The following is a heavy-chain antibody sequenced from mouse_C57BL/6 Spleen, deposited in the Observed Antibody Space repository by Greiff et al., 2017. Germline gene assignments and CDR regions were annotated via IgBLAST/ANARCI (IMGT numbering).Heavy chain of an antibody. J-gene: IGHJ2*01. CDR1: GFNIKDYY. CDR2: IDPEDGDT. CDR3: TTITTVVAPFDY. V-gene: IGHV14-1*01. D-gene: IGHD1-1*01. Sequence: VQLKQSGAELVRPGASVKLSCTASGFNIKDYYMHWVKQRPEQGLEWIGRIDPEDGDTEYAPKFQGKATMTADTSSNTAYLQLSSLTSEDTAVYYCTTITTVVAPFDYWGQGTTLTVSS.